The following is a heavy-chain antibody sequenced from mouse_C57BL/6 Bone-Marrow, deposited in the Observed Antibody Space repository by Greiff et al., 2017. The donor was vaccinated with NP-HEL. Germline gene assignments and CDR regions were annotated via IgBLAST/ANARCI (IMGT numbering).Heavy chain of an antibody. CDR1: GYTFTSYG. CDR3: YYGSSYVSRWYFDV. D-gene: IGHD1-1*01. CDR2: IYPRSGNT. V-gene: IGHV1-81*01. J-gene: IGHJ1*03. Sequence: VKLMESGAELARPGASVKLSCKASGYTFTSYGISWVKQRTGQGLEWIGEIYPRSGNTYYNEKFKGKATLTADKSSSTAYMELRSLTSEDSAVYFCYYGSSYVSRWYFDVWGTGTTVTVSS.